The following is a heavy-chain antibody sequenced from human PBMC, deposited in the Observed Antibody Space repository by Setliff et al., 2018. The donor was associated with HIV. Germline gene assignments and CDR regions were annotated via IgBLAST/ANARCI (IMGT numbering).Heavy chain of an antibody. CDR1: RGSIKYYF. J-gene: IGHJ6*03. CDR3: ARDRVHNPSYNFWSGPTNYYYYMDV. D-gene: IGHD3-3*01. V-gene: IGHV4-59*13. CDR2: IYFSGST. Sequence: SETLSLTCTVSRGSIKYYFWSWIRQPPGKGLEWIGYIYFSGSTNYNPSLKSRVTMSLDTSKSQFSLKLSSVTAADTAVYYCARDRVHNPSYNFWSGPTNYYYYMDVWGKGTTVTVSS.